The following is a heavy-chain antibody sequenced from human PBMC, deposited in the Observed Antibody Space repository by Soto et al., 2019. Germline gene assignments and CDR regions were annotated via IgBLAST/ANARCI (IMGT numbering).Heavy chain of an antibody. Sequence: EVQLLESGGGLVQPGGSLRVSCAASGFTFNSQAMSWVRQAPGKGLEWVSAISVSGGITYYADSVKGRFTISRDNSKNTLYLQMNSLRAEDTAVYYCAKRISMVRGVITPPYGMDVWGQGTTGTVSS. J-gene: IGHJ6*02. D-gene: IGHD3-10*01. V-gene: IGHV3-23*01. CDR2: ISVSGGIT. CDR3: AKRISMVRGVITPPYGMDV. CDR1: GFTFNSQA.